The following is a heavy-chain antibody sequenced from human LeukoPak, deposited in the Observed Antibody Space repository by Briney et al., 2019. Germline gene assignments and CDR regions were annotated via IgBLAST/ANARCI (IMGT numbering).Heavy chain of an antibody. D-gene: IGHD2/OR15-2a*01. CDR1: GYXFTSYY. J-gene: IGHJ4*02. CDR3: ARAGVITAADY. CDR2: INPSGGST. V-gene: IGHV1-46*01. Sequence: ASVKVSCKASGYXFTSYYMYWVRQAPGQGLEWMAIINPSGGSTSYAQKFQGRVTMTRDTSTSTVYMDLSSLRSEDTAVYYCARAGVITAADYWGQGTLVTVSS.